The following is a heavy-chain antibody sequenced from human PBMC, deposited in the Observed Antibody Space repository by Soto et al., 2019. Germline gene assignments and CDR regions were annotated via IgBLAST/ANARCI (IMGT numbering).Heavy chain of an antibody. CDR2: IIPIFGTA. J-gene: IGHJ3*02. CDR1: GGTFSSYA. CDR3: ARGRYYDSSGPSDAFDI. D-gene: IGHD3-22*01. Sequence: SVKVSCKASGGTFSSYAISWVRQAPGQGLEWMGGIIPIFGTANYAQKFQGRVTITADESTSTAYMELSSLRSEDTAVYYCARGRYYDSSGPSDAFDIWGQGTMVTVSS. V-gene: IGHV1-69*13.